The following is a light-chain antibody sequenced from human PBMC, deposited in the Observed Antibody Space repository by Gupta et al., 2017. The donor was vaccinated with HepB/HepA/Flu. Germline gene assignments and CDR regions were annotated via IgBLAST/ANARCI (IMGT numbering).Light chain of an antibody. Sequence: EIVLTQSPATLSLSPGERATLSCRASQSVNNYLAWYQQKAGQAPRLLIYDTSKRVTGITARFSGSGSGTDLTLTISSLEPEDFAVYYCQERSNWPSFTFGHGTKVDIK. CDR1: QSVNNY. CDR3: QERSNWPSFT. CDR2: DTS. J-gene: IGKJ3*01. V-gene: IGKV3-11*01.